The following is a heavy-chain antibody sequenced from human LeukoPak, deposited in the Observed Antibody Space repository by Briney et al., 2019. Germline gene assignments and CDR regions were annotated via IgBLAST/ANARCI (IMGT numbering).Heavy chain of an antibody. CDR1: GFTFGDYA. J-gene: IGHJ4*02. D-gene: IGHD3-10*01. CDR2: IRSKAYGGTT. CDR3: ASSSGTHRRYFDY. V-gene: IGHV3-49*04. Sequence: GGSLRLSCTASGFTFGDYAMSGVRQAPGKGREGVGFIRSKAYGGTTEYAASVKGRFTISRDDSKSIAYLQMNSLRAEDKAVYYCASSSGTHRRYFDYWGQGTLVTVSS.